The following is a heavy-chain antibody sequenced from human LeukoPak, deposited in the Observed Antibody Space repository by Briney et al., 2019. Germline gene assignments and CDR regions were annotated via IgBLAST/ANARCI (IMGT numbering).Heavy chain of an antibody. Sequence: SETLSLTCTVSGGSISSYYWSWIRQPAGKGLEWIGRIYTSGSTNYNPSLKSRVTMSADTSKNQFSLKLSSVTAADTAVYYCASWGKQWLVLGDWFDPWGQGTLVTVSS. J-gene: IGHJ5*02. CDR2: IYTSGST. CDR1: GGSISSYY. V-gene: IGHV4-4*07. D-gene: IGHD6-19*01. CDR3: ASWGKQWLVLGDWFDP.